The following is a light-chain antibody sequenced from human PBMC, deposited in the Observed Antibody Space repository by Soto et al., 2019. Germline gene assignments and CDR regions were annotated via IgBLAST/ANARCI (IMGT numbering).Light chain of an antibody. V-gene: IGLV1-40*01. CDR1: SSNIGAGYD. CDR2: GNS. Sequence: QSVLTQPASVSGAPGQRVTISCTGSSSNIGAGYDVHWYQQLPGTAPKLLIYGNSNRPSGLPARFSGSKSGTSASLAITGLQAEDEADYYCQSYDSSLSGWVFGGGTKLTVL. J-gene: IGLJ3*02. CDR3: QSYDSSLSGWV.